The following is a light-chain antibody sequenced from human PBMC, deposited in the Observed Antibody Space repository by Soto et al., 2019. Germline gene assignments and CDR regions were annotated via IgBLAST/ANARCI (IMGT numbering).Light chain of an antibody. CDR1: SSNIGAGYD. CDR3: QSYDGSLSGYV. J-gene: IGLJ1*01. V-gene: IGLV1-40*01. Sequence: QSVLTQPPSVSGAPGQRVTISCTGSSSNIGAGYDVHWYQQLPGTAPKLLIYGNSNRPSGVPDRFSGSKSGASASLAITGLQAEDEAANYCQSYDGSLSGYVFGTGTKLTVL. CDR2: GNS.